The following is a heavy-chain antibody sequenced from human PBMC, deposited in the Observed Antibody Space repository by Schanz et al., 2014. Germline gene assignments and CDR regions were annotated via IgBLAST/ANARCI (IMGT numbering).Heavy chain of an antibody. CDR1: GYTFTGYY. J-gene: IGHJ6*02. CDR3: ASALTTWGGMDV. CDR2: INPLNGGT. D-gene: IGHD4-4*01. Sequence: QVQLVQSGAEVKKPGASVKVSCQTSGYTFTGYYLHWVRQIPTQGLEWVGWINPLNGGTNYAQKFQGRVTMTRDTSTSTVYMELSSLRSEDTAVYYCASALTTWGGMDVWGQGTTVTVSS. V-gene: IGHV1-2*02.